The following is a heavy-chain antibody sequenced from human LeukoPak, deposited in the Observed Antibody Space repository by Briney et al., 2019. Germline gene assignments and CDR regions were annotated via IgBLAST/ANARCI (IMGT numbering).Heavy chain of an antibody. CDR2: INPNSGGT. Sequence: ASAKVSCKASGYTFTGYYMHWVRQAPGQGLEWMGWINPNSGGTNYAQKFQGRVTMTRDTSISTAYMELSRLRSDDTAVYYCAREVMEWLNWFDPWGQGTLVTVSS. J-gene: IGHJ5*02. D-gene: IGHD3-3*01. CDR3: AREVMEWLNWFDP. CDR1: GYTFTGYY. V-gene: IGHV1-2*02.